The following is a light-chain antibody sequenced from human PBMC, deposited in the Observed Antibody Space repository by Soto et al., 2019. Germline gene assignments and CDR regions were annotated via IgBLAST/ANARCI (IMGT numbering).Light chain of an antibody. CDR1: SSNIGPDYD. CDR2: GDS. J-gene: IGLJ1*01. V-gene: IGLV1-40*01. Sequence: QSVLTQPPSVSGAPGQRVTISCTGSSSNIGPDYDVHWYQQLPGTAPKLLIYGDSNRPSGVPDRFSGSRSGTSASLAITGLQAEDEADYYCQSWDSSLSASVFGSGTKLTVL. CDR3: QSWDSSLSASV.